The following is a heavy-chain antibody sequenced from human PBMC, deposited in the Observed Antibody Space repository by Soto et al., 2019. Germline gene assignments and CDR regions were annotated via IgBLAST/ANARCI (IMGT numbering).Heavy chain of an antibody. CDR2: IYYSGST. J-gene: IGHJ6*02. CDR3: ARDPSQLDYYYGMDV. Sequence: QVQLQESGPGLVKPSETLSLTCTVSGGSVSSGSYYWSWIRQPPGKGLEWIWYIYYSGSTNYNPSLKSRVTISVDTSKNQFSLKLSSVTAADTAVYYCARDPSQLDYYYGMDVWGQGTTVTVSS. V-gene: IGHV4-61*01. D-gene: IGHD3-10*01. CDR1: GGSVSSGSYY.